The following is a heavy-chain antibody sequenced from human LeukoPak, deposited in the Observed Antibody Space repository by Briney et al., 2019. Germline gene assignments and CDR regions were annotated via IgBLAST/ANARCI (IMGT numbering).Heavy chain of an antibody. D-gene: IGHD5-24*01. CDR2: FDPEDGET. V-gene: IGHV1-24*01. CDR1: GYTLTELS. CDR3: ATSTLVGGYGYNYKYYFDY. Sequence: GASVKVSCKVSGYTLTELSMHWVQQAPGKGLEWMGGFDPEDGETIYAQKFQGRVTMTEDTSTDTAYMELSSLRSEDTAVYYCATSTLVGGYGYNYKYYFDYWGQGTLVTVSS. J-gene: IGHJ4*02.